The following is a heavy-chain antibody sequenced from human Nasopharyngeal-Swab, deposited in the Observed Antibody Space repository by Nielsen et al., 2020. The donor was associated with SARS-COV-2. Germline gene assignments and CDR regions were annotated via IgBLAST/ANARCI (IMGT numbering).Heavy chain of an antibody. CDR1: GYTFTSYG. D-gene: IGHD3-3*01. Sequence: ASVKVSCKASGYTFTSYGISWVRQAPGQGLEWMGWISAYNGNTNYAQKLQGRVTMTTDTPTSTAYMELRSLRSDDTAVYYCARVHPPPTKGYFWSGYYRINLFDYWGQGTLVTVSS. CDR2: ISAYNGNT. V-gene: IGHV1-18*01. CDR3: ARVHPPPTKGYFWSGYYRINLFDY. J-gene: IGHJ4*02.